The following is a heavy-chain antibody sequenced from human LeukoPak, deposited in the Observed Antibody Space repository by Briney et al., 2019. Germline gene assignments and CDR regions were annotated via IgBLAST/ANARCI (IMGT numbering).Heavy chain of an antibody. J-gene: IGHJ4*02. CDR1: GFTFSSYS. V-gene: IGHV3-21*01. Sequence: GGSLSLSCAASGFTFSSYSMNWVRQAPGKGLEWVSSISSSSSYIYYADSVKGRFTISRDNAKNSLYLKMNSLRAEYTAVYYCATQLGYKGNYWGQGTLVTVSS. CDR2: ISSSSSYI. CDR3: ATQLGYKGNY. D-gene: IGHD1-14*01.